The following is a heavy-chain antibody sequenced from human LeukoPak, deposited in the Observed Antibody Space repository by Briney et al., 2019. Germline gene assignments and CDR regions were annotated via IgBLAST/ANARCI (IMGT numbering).Heavy chain of an antibody. CDR2: ISGSGGST. J-gene: IGHJ4*02. CDR3: AKPLSSSGYYTDY. V-gene: IGHV3-23*01. Sequence: GGSLRLSCAASGFTFSSYAMSWVRQAPGKGLGWVSAISGSGGSTYYADSVKGRFTISRDNSKNTLYLQMNSLRAEDTAVYYCAKPLSSSGYYTDYWGQGTLVTVSS. CDR1: GFTFSSYA. D-gene: IGHD3-22*01.